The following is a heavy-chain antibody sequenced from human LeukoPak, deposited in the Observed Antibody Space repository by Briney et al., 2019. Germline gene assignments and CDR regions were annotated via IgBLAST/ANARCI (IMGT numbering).Heavy chain of an antibody. D-gene: IGHD2-15*01. Sequence: GGSLRLSCAASGFTFSRHWMSWVRQAPGKGLEWVANTKQDGSEKYYVDSVKGRFTISRDNAKNSLYLQMNSLRAEDTAVYYCARAKDIAAFDYWGQGTLVTVSS. CDR2: TKQDGSEK. V-gene: IGHV3-7*01. CDR3: ARAKDIAAFDY. CDR1: GFTFSRHW. J-gene: IGHJ4*02.